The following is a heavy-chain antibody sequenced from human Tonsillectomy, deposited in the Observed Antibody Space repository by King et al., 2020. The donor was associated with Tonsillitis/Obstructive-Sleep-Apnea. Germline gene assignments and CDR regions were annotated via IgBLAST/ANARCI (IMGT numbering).Heavy chain of an antibody. J-gene: IGHJ4*02. D-gene: IGHD2/OR15-2a*01. V-gene: IGHV5-51*01. CDR1: GYSFTSYW. CDR3: AREGGGVSERNFFCPY. Sequence: VQLVESGAEVKKPGESLKISCKGSGYSFTSYWIGWVRQMPGKGLEWMGIIYPGDSDTRYSPSFQGQVTISADKSTSTAYLQWGSLKAPDTAMVYCAREGGGVSERNFFCPYWGQGTLVTVSS. CDR2: IYPGDSDT.